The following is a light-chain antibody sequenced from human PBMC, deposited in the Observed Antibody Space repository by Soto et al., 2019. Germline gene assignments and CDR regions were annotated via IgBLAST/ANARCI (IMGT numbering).Light chain of an antibody. J-gene: IGLJ3*02. V-gene: IGLV2-14*01. CDR2: EVS. CDR3: SSYTSSSVRV. CDR1: SSDVGGYNY. Sequence: QSVLTQPAAVSGSPGQSITISCTGTSSDVGGYNYVSWYQQHPGKAPKLMISEVSNRPSGVSNRFSGSKSGNTASLTISGRQSEAEGDYYCSSYTSSSVRVFGGGTKLTVL.